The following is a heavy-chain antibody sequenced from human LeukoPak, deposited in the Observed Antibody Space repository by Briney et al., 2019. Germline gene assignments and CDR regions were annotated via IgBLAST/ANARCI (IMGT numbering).Heavy chain of an antibody. CDR1: GGSISSYY. J-gene: IGHJ4*02. D-gene: IGHD4-17*01. CDR2: IYYSGST. V-gene: IGHV4-59*01. CDR3: ARVDGDYGPGHFDY. Sequence: IPSETLSLTCTVSGGSISSYYWSWIRQPPGKGLEWIGYIYYSGSTNYNPSLKSRVTISVETSKNEFSLKLRSVTAEDTAVYYCARVDGDYGPGHFDYWGQGTLVTVSS.